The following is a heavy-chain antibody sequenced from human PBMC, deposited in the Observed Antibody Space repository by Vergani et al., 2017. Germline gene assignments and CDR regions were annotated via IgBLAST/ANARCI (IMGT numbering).Heavy chain of an antibody. CDR1: GYSFSSYD. J-gene: IGHJ6*03. V-gene: IGHV1-8*01. Sequence: QVQLVQSGAEVKTPGASVKVSCRASGYSFSSYDISWVRQATGQGLAWMGWMNPNSGTTGYAQKFQGRVTMTRNTSINTAYMELSRLSFEDAAVYYCARSTDYPDDYVSSDYFRRTLDVWGKGTTVTVS. CDR3: ARSTDYPDDYVSSDYFRRTLDV. CDR2: MNPNSGTT. D-gene: IGHD4/OR15-4a*01.